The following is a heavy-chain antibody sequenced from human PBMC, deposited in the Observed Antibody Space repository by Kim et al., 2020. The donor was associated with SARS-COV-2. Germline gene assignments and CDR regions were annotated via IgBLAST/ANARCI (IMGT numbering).Heavy chain of an antibody. J-gene: IGHJ6*02. V-gene: IGHV3-30*18. Sequence: GGSLRLSCAASGFTFSSYGMHWVRQAPGKGLEWVAVISYDGSNKYYADSVKGRFTISRDNSKNTLYLQMNSLRAEDTAVYYCAKDRVITIFGVVIRYYYYGMDVWGQGTTVTVSS. CDR1: GFTFSSYG. CDR3: AKDRVITIFGVVIRYYYYGMDV. D-gene: IGHD3-3*01. CDR2: ISYDGSNK.